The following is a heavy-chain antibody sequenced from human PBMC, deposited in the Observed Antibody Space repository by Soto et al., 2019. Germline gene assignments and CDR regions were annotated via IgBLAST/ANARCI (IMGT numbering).Heavy chain of an antibody. CDR2: IYWADDN. D-gene: IGHD3-10*01. V-gene: IGHV2-5*02. CDR3: AHYGSASPAWWFDP. Sequence: QITLKESGPALVKPTQTLTLTCTFSGFSLSTRGEALGCIRQPPGEALGWLALIYWADDNRFNQTLKTMLTITKYTSKNQEVLTLSNMDPVDTATYYCAHYGSASPAWWFDPWGEGILVTGSS. J-gene: IGHJ5*02. CDR1: GFSLSTRGEA.